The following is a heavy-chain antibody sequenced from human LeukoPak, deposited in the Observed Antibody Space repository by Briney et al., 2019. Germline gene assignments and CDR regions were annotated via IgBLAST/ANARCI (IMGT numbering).Heavy chain of an antibody. V-gene: IGHV3-30*03. CDR2: LSYDGSNK. J-gene: IGHJ4*02. D-gene: IGHD3-10*01. Sequence: GGSLRLSCAASGFTFSSYGMHWVRQAPGKGLEWVAVLSYDGSNKYYADSVKGRFTISRDNSKDTLYLQINSLRAEDTAVCYCARSDYSGSGSLVYWGQGTLVTVS. CDR3: ARSDYSGSGSLVY. CDR1: GFTFSSYG.